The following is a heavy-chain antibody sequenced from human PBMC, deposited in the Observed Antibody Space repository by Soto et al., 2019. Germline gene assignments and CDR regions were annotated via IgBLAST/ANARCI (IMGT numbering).Heavy chain of an antibody. CDR1: GGTFSSLA. V-gene: IGHV1-69*06. Sequence: QVQLVQSGAEVKKPGSSVKVSCKASGGTFSSLAISWVRQAPGQGLEWMGVLVPVFGTANYAQKFQDRVTITADKSTSTYYMELSSLRSEDKAVYYCARSPGVFDYWGQGTLVTVSS. D-gene: IGHD3-10*01. CDR2: LVPVFGTA. J-gene: IGHJ4*02. CDR3: ARSPGVFDY.